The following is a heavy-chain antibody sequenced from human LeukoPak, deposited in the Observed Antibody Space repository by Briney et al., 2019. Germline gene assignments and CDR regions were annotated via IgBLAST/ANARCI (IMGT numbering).Heavy chain of an antibody. Sequence: GGSLRLSCAASGIAFRSYWMHWVRQAPGKGLFWVSRINSDGSRIGYADSVKGRFTISRDNAKNTLYLQMNSLRVEDTAVYYCVRDLGWNEDYWGQGTLVTVSS. D-gene: IGHD1-1*01. CDR2: INSDGSRI. V-gene: IGHV3-74*01. J-gene: IGHJ4*02. CDR1: GIAFRSYW. CDR3: VRDLGWNEDY.